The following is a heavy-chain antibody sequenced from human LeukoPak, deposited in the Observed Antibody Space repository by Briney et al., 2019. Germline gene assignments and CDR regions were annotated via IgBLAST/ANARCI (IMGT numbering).Heavy chain of an antibody. V-gene: IGHV4-61*02. CDR1: GDSINIPNYF. D-gene: IGHD5-24*01. Sequence: SETLSLTCTVSGDSINIPNYFWSWIRQPAGKGLEWIGRVYPSGDTNYNPSLKSRLSISVDTSKNQFSLRLNSVAAADTAVYYCARGGWERSTKDSWGQGALVTVSS. J-gene: IGHJ4*02. CDR3: ARGGWERSTKDS. CDR2: VYPSGDT.